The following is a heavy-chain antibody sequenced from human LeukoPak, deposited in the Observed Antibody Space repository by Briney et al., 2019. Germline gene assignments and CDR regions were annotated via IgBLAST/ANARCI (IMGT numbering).Heavy chain of an antibody. Sequence: PSETLSLTCTVSGGSISSYYWSWIRQPPGKGLEWIGYIYTSGSTNYNPSLKSRVTISVGTSKNQFSLKLSSVTAADTAVYYCARLRRWLQSYYFDYWGQGTLVTVSS. CDR3: ARLRRWLQSYYFDY. D-gene: IGHD5-24*01. J-gene: IGHJ4*02. CDR2: IYTSGST. V-gene: IGHV4-4*09. CDR1: GGSISSYY.